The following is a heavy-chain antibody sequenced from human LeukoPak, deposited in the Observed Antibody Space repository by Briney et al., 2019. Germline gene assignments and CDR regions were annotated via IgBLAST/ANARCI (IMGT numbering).Heavy chain of an antibody. CDR2: IKHSGGT. J-gene: IGHJ3*01. V-gene: IGHV4-39*01. CDR1: GASIASSDYY. CDR3: ARFQGGTTQNA. D-gene: IGHD1-14*01. Sequence: SETLSLTCTVSGASIASSDYYWGWIRQPPGRRLEWVGSIKHSGGTDYNPSLKGRVTVSMDTSKNQFSLKVNSVTAAETAMYYCARFQGGTTQNAWGKGTMVTVSS.